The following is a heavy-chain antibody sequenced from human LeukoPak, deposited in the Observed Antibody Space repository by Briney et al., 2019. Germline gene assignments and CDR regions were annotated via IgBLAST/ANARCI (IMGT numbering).Heavy chain of an antibody. CDR3: ARIYDSSGYGSEDAFDI. D-gene: IGHD3-22*01. V-gene: IGHV4-34*01. Sequence: PSETLSLTCAVYGGSFSDYYWSWIRQPPGKGLEWIGEINHSGRNNYDPSLKSRVTISIDTSKNQFSLRLRSVTAADTAVYYCARIYDSSGYGSEDAFDIWGQGTMVTVSS. CDR1: GGSFSDYY. J-gene: IGHJ3*02. CDR2: INHSGRN.